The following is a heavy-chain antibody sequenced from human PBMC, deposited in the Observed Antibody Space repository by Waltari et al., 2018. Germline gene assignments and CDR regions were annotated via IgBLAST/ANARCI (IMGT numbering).Heavy chain of an antibody. D-gene: IGHD6-19*01. CDR3: TRDAGAVAAEGDY. V-gene: IGHV3-66*01. CDR2: SYSCGRP. Sequence: EVQLVESGGGLVQPGGSLRLSCAASGFTVSSNYMSWVRQAPGKGVGWVSLSYSCGRPDYADSVKGRFTIARDNSKNTLYLQMNSLRAEDTAVYYCTRDAGAVAAEGDYWGQGTLVTVSS. CDR1: GFTVSSNY. J-gene: IGHJ4*02.